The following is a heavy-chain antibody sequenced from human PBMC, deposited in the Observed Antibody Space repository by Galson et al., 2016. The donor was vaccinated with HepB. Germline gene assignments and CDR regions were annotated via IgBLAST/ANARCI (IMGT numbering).Heavy chain of an antibody. Sequence: QSGAEVKKPGESLRISCQGSGYLFNSYWIGWVRQMPGKGPEWMGIIFPGDSETKYSPSFESQVTMSADKSISTAYLQWDSLKASDTAIYYCARRKKTCPSYYLDFWGQGTRVTVSS. CDR2: IFPGDSET. CDR3: ARRKKTCPSYYLDF. CDR1: GYLFNSYW. J-gene: IGHJ4*02. V-gene: IGHV5-51*01.